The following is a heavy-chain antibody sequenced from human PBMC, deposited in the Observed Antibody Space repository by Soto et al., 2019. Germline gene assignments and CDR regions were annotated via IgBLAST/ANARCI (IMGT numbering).Heavy chain of an antibody. CDR3: ASHGSGDYFWFDP. Sequence: GGSLRLSXAASGFTFSNFWVHWVRQAPGKGLVWVSRASPDGSSTSYADSVKGRFTISRDNAKNMLYMEMNSLRAEDTAVYYCASHGSGDYFWFDPWGQGTLVTVSS. D-gene: IGHD4-17*01. CDR2: ASPDGSST. V-gene: IGHV3-74*01. J-gene: IGHJ5*02. CDR1: GFTFSNFW.